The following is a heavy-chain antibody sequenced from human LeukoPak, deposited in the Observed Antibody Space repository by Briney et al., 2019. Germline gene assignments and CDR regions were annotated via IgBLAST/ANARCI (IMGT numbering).Heavy chain of an antibody. CDR3: ARIGYSYGYWLHNWFDP. CDR1: GGSISSYY. J-gene: IGHJ5*02. Sequence: SETLSLTCTVSGGSISSYYWSWIRQPPGKGLEWIGYIYYSGSTYYNPSLKSRVTISVDTSKNQFSLKLSSVTAADTAVYYCARIGYSYGYWLHNWFDPWGQGTLVTVSS. V-gene: IGHV4-59*08. D-gene: IGHD5-18*01. CDR2: IYYSGST.